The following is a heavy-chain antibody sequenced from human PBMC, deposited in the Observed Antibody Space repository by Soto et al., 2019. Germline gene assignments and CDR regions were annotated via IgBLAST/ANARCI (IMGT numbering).Heavy chain of an antibody. J-gene: IGHJ6*02. CDR2: INPNSGGT. Sequence: QVQLVQSGAEVKKPGASVKVSCKASGYTFTGYYMHLVRQAPGQGLEWMGWINPNSGGTNYAQKFQGWVTMTRDTSISTAYMELSRLRSDDTAVYYCARDRGPKFGELLFGMDVWGQGTTVTVSS. CDR1: GYTFTGYY. CDR3: ARDRGPKFGELLFGMDV. V-gene: IGHV1-2*04. D-gene: IGHD3-10*01.